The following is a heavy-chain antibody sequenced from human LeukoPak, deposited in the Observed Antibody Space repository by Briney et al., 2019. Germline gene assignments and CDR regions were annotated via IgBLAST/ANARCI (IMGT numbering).Heavy chain of an antibody. CDR3: ARYYDSSGYWSTPHFDY. J-gene: IGHJ4*02. CDR1: VGSFSGYY. CDR2: INHSGST. D-gene: IGHD3-22*01. V-gene: IGHV4-34*01. Sequence: SETLSLTCAVYVGSFSGYYWSWIRQPPGKGLEWIGEINHSGSTKYNPSLKSRVTISVDTSKNQFSLKLSSVTAADTAVYYCARYYDSSGYWSTPHFDYWGQGTLVTVSS.